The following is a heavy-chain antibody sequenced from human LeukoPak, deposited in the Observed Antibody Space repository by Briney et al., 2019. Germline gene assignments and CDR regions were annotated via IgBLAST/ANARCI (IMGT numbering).Heavy chain of an antibody. V-gene: IGHV3-23*01. CDR1: GFTFTNYA. J-gene: IGHJ3*01. D-gene: IGHD3-22*01. CDR2: IGASGADT. CDR3: ARRPRDPSGYYLGAFHD. Sequence: PGGSLRLSCAASGFTFTNYAMTWVRQAPGKGLEWVSVIGASGADTYYSDSVKGRFTVSRDNSQNTLFLHMSSLRAEDTAVYFCARRPRDPSGYYLGAFHDWGQGTTVTVSS.